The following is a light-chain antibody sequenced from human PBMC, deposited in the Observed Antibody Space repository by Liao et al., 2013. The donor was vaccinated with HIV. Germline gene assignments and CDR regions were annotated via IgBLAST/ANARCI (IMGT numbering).Light chain of an antibody. CDR2: YDS. CDR3: QLWDSSSDHPYV. V-gene: IGLV3-21*01. Sequence: SYVLTQPPSVSVAPGKTARITCGGDNIGSKSVHWYQQKPGQAPVLVIYYDSDRPSGIPERISGSNSGNTATLTISRVEAGDEADYYCQLWDSSSDHPYVFGTGTQVTVL. CDR1: NIGSKS. J-gene: IGLJ1*01.